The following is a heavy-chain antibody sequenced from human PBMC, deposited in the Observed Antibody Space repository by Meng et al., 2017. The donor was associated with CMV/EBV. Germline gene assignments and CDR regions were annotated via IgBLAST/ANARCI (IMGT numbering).Heavy chain of an antibody. CDR2: IRYDGSNK. Sequence: GGSLRLSCAASGFTFSSYGMHWVRQAPGKGLEWVAFIRYDGSNKYYADSVKGRFTISRDNFKNTLYLQMNSLRAEDTAVYYCAKGGYCSSTSCYEAAYYYYGMDVWGQGTTVTVSS. J-gene: IGHJ6*02. CDR1: GFTFSSYG. D-gene: IGHD2-2*03. CDR3: AKGGYCSSTSCYEAAYYYYGMDV. V-gene: IGHV3-30*02.